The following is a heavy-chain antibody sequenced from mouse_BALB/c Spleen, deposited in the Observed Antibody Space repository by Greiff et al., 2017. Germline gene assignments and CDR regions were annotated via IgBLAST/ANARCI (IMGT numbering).Heavy chain of an antibody. CDR3: ARSRWNWAYYFDY. CDR1: GYTFTSYV. J-gene: IGHJ2*01. D-gene: IGHD4-1*01. V-gene: IGHV1-14*01. CDR2: INPYNDGT. Sequence: EVQLQQSGPELVKPGASVKMSCKASGYTFTSYVMHWVKQKPGQGLEWIGYINPYNDGTKYNEKFKGKATLTSDKSSSTAYMELSSLTSEDSAVYYCARSRWNWAYYFDYWGQGTTLTVSS.